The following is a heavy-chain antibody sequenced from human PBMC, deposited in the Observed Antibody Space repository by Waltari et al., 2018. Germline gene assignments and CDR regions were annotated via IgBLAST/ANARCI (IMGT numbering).Heavy chain of an antibody. CDR1: GGSISSYS. Sequence: QVQLQESGPGLVKPSETLSLTCTVSGGSISSYSWSWIRQPPGTGLEWIGYIYYRGSTNYNPSLKSRVTISVDTSKNQFSLKLSSVTAADTAVYYCARFGRGGYGPHDAFDIWGQGTMVTVSS. D-gene: IGHD4-17*01. CDR2: IYYRGST. CDR3: ARFGRGGYGPHDAFDI. V-gene: IGHV4-59*01. J-gene: IGHJ3*02.